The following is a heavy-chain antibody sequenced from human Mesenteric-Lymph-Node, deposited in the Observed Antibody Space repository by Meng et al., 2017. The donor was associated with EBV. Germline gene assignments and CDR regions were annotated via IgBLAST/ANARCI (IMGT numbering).Heavy chain of an antibody. D-gene: IGHD3-10*02. CDR3: AHKDDVRDGAPFDS. CDR1: GFSLNTGGVG. CDR2: IYWDDDK. Sequence: PLRESGPTLGHPTQTLTLTCSFSGFSLNTGGVGVGWIRQPPGKDLEWLALIYWDDDKRYNPSLKTRLTITKDTSKNQVVLTMTNMDPVDTATYYCAHKDDVRDGAPFDSWGQGTLVTVSS. J-gene: IGHJ4*02. V-gene: IGHV2-5*02.